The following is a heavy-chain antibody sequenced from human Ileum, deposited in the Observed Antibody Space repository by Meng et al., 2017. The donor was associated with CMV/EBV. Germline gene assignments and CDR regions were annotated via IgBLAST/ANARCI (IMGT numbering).Heavy chain of an antibody. CDR2: VYSSGST. D-gene: IGHD2-2*01. V-gene: IGHV4-4*07. Sequence: QVMLQGSGPGLVKPSEPLSLTCPVSGGSISGYYWSWIRQPATKGLELIGRVYSSGSTDYHPSLQSRVTMSVDTSKNQFSLKLSSVTAADTAVYYCARGSSSWAFDYWGQGTLVTVSS. CDR1: GGSISGYY. J-gene: IGHJ4*02. CDR3: ARGSSSWAFDY.